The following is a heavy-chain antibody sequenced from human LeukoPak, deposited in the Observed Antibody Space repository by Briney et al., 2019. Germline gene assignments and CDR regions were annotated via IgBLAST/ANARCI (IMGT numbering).Heavy chain of an antibody. CDR1: GGSLSSYY. D-gene: IGHD3-10*01. V-gene: IGHV4-59*08. Sequence: SETLSLTCAVSGGSLSSYYWSWIRQPPGKGLEWIGYIYYSGSTNYNPSLKSRGTISVDTSKNQFSLKLSSVTAADTAVYYCARTRYYYNSRSYGAPYYFGYWGQGTLVTVAS. CDR3: ARTRYYYNSRSYGAPYYFGY. CDR2: IYYSGST. J-gene: IGHJ4*02.